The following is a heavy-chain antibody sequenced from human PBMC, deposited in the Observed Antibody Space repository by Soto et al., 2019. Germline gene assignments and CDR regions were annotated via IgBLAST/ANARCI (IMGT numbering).Heavy chain of an antibody. V-gene: IGHV4-30-4*01. Sequence: PSETLSLTCTISDGSISSGDYDWSWIRQPPGKGLEWIGDIYYSGSTYYNPSLKSRVTISVDTSKNQFSLKLSSVTAADTAVYYCARARGARYFDYWGQGTLVTVSS. CDR3: ARARGARYFDY. CDR2: IYYSGST. CDR1: DGSISSGDYD. J-gene: IGHJ4*02. D-gene: IGHD2-15*01.